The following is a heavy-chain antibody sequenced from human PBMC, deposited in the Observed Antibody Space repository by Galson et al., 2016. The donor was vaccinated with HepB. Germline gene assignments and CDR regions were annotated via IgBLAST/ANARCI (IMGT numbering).Heavy chain of an antibody. CDR3: AHIPRRLFSNGYYSTTNWFDP. CDR2: IYWDDDK. CDR1: GFSLSTSGVG. J-gene: IGHJ5*02. V-gene: IGHV2-5*02. Sequence: PALVKPTQTLTLTCTFSGFSLSTSGVGVGWIRQPPGKALEWLALIYWDDDKRHSPSLKSRLTITKDTSKNQVVLTMTNMDPVDTATYFCAHIPRRLFSNGYYSTTNWFDPWGQGTLVTVSS. D-gene: IGHD3-22*01.